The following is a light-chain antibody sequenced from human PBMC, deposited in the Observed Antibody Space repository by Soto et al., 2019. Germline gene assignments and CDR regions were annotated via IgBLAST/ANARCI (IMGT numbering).Light chain of an antibody. Sequence: DIQMTQSPSTLSGSVGDRVTITCRASQTISSWLAWYQQKPGKAPKLLIYKASTLKSGVPSRFSGSGSGTDFTLTISRLEPEDFAVDYCQQYGSSWTFGQGTKVDIK. CDR3: QQYGSSWT. J-gene: IGKJ1*01. CDR2: KAS. V-gene: IGKV1-5*03. CDR1: QTISSW.